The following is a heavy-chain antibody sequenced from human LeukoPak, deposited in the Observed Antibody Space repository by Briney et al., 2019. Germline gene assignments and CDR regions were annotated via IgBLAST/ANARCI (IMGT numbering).Heavy chain of an antibody. Sequence: PGGSLRLSCAASGFTFSSYSMNWVRQAPGKGLEWVSSISSSSSYIYYAESMKGRFTISRDIAKNSLYLQMNSLRAEDTAVYYCARGENNYGYYYFDYWGQGTLVTVSS. CDR3: ARGENNYGYYYFDY. CDR2: ISSSSSYI. V-gene: IGHV3-21*01. D-gene: IGHD5-18*01. CDR1: GFTFSSYS. J-gene: IGHJ4*02.